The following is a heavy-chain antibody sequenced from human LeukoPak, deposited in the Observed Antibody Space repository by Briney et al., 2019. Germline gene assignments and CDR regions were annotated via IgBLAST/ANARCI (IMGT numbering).Heavy chain of an antibody. V-gene: IGHV1-69*04. Sequence: SVKVSCKASGGTFSSYATSWVRQAPGQGLEWMGRIIPILGIANYAQKFQGRVTITADKSTSTAYMELSSLRSEDTAVYYCAAGGYSSSVYYYYYMDVWGKGTTVTVSS. CDR3: AAGGYSSSVYYYYYMDV. J-gene: IGHJ6*03. D-gene: IGHD6-6*01. CDR2: IIPILGIA. CDR1: GGTFSSYA.